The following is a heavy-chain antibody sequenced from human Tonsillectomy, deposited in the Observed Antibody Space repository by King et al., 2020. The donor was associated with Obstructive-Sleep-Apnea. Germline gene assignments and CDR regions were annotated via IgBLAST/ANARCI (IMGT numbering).Heavy chain of an antibody. CDR2: ISWNSGTI. CDR3: VKGDYGSGQSGGDV. Sequence: VQLVESGGGLVQPGRSLRLSCAVSGFTFDDYAMHWVRQAPGKGLEWASGISWNSGTIGYVDSVKGRFTISRDNAKNSLYLQMNSLRAEDTALYYCVKGDYGSGQSGGDVWGQGTTVTVSS. D-gene: IGHD3-10*01. CDR1: GFTFDDYA. J-gene: IGHJ6*02. V-gene: IGHV3-9*01.